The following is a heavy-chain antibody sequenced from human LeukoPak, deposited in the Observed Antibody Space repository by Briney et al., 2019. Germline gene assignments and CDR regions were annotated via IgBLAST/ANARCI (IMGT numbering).Heavy chain of an antibody. CDR3: AKDFTGWSNYFDY. J-gene: IGHJ4*02. D-gene: IGHD2-15*01. CDR2: IRYDGSNK. CDR1: GFTFSSYG. V-gene: IGHV3-30*02. Sequence: GGSLRLSCAASGFTFSSYGMHWVRQAPGKGLEWVAFIRYDGSNKYYADSVKGRFTISRDNSKNTLYLQMNSLRAEDTAVYYCAKDFTGWSNYFDYWGQGTLVTVSS.